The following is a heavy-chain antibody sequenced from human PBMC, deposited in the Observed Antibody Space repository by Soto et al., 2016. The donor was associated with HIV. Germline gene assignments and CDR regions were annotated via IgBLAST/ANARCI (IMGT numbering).Heavy chain of an antibody. CDR2: INPNNGDT. CDR1: GYTFTANY. D-gene: IGHD2-15*01. CDR3: AKDCGLGGTRDY. J-gene: IGHJ4*02. Sequence: HLAQSGAEVKKPGASVKVSCKASGYTFTANYIQWVRQTPGQGLEWMGWINPNNGDTRYAQKFQGRVTMTRDTSINTAYMELSSLRTDDAAVYYCAKDCGLGGTRDYWGQGTLVTVSS. V-gene: IGHV1-2*02.